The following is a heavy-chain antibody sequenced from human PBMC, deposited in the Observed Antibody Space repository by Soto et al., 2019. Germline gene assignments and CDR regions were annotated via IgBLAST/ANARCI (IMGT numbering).Heavy chain of an antibody. V-gene: IGHV3-33*01. CDR1: GFTFSSYA. J-gene: IGHJ4*02. D-gene: IGHD1-26*01. CDR2: IWYDGSNK. Sequence: QVQLVESGGGVVQPGRSLRLSCAASGFTFSSYAMHWVRQAPGKGLEWVTIIWYDGSNKYYAESVKGRFTISRDNSKNPLYLQMNSLRAEDTARYFCASGSRGSCAPLDYWGQGTVVTVSS. CDR3: ASGSRGSCAPLDY.